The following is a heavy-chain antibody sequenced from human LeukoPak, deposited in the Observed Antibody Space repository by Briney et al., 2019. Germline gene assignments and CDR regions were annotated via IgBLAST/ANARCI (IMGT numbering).Heavy chain of an antibody. CDR2: ITGSGGRT. Sequence: GSLRLSCSASGFTFSSYAMNWVRQAPGKGLEGVPAITGSGGRTYYADSVKGRFTISRDNSRNTLYLQMNSLRAEDTAIYYCAKEYTGTFSPFPSYFDNWGQGTLVTVSS. CDR1: GFTFSSYA. CDR3: AKEYTGTFSPFPSYFDN. J-gene: IGHJ4*02. V-gene: IGHV3-23*01. D-gene: IGHD1-26*01.